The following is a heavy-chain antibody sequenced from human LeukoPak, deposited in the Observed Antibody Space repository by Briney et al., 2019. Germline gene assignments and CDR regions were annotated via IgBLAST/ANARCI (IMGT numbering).Heavy chain of an antibody. V-gene: IGHV3-33*01. Sequence: PGGSLRLSCAASGFTFSRYGMHWVRQAPGKGLEWVADIRYDGSNKYYADSVKGRFTISRDNAKNSLYLQMNSLRVEDTAIYFCARDVVRGFDPWGQGALVTVSS. D-gene: IGHD3-10*01. CDR2: IRYDGSNK. CDR1: GFTFSRYG. CDR3: ARDVVRGFDP. J-gene: IGHJ5*02.